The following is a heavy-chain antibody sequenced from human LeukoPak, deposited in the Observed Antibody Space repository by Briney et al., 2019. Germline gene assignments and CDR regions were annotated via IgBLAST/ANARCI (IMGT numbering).Heavy chain of an antibody. D-gene: IGHD3-10*01. V-gene: IGHV3-23*01. CDR3: SNFKSVAGTYSFDS. CDR1: GLIFRSYA. J-gene: IGHJ4*02. Sequence: GGSLRLSCAASGLIFRSYAMSWVREAPGKGVEGVSGISGCCGSTYSAASVTARFSISRDNSNNTLYLQMNNLRAEDTAVYYCSNFKSVAGTYSFDSWGQGTLVTVSS. CDR2: ISGCCGST.